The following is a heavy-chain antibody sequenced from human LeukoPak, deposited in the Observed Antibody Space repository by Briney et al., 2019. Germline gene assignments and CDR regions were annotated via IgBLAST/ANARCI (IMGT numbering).Heavy chain of an antibody. V-gene: IGHV3-23*01. CDR1: GFTFSSYA. CDR2: ISGTSGST. CDR3: AKSLAAAKAYNFDY. D-gene: IGHD6-13*01. J-gene: IGHJ4*02. Sequence: GGSLRLSCAASGFTFSSYAMSWVRQAPGKGLEWVSAISGTSGSTFYADSVKGRFTISRDNSKNTLYLQMNSLRAEDTAIYYCAKSLAAAKAYNFDYWGQGTLVTVSS.